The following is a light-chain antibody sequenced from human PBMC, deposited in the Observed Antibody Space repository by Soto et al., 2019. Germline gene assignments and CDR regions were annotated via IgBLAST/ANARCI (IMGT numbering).Light chain of an antibody. J-gene: IGLJ3*02. V-gene: IGLV1-51*01. Sequence: QSVLTQPPSVSAAPGQKVTISCSGSSSNIGSNYVSWYQQRPGRAPKVVIYDNSKRPSGIPDRFSGSKSGSSATLGVTGLQTGDEADYYCGTWDSDLSAEVFGGGTKLTVL. CDR1: SSNIGSNY. CDR2: DNS. CDR3: GTWDSDLSAEV.